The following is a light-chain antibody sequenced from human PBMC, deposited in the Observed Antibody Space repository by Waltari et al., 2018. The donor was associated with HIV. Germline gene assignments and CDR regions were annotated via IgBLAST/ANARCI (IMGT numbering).Light chain of an antibody. CDR1: DNDFDVYNF. CDR3: ALFTDDSTLL. Sequence: SAVTQPASVSGLPGQSITISCTGDDNDFDVYNFVSWYQQHPGKLPRLILYDVDSRASGNPARCSGSRSGHTASLNISGLRAEDEADYYCALFTDDSTLLFGGGTKVTVL. V-gene: IGLV2-14*03. J-gene: IGLJ2*01. CDR2: DVD.